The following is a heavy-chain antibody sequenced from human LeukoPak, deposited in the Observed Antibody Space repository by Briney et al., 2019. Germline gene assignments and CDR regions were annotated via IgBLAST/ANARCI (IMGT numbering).Heavy chain of an antibody. CDR2: INGGNGNT. V-gene: IGHV1-3*01. D-gene: IGHD3-22*01. Sequence: ASVKVSCKASGYTFTSYAMHWVRQAPGQRLEWMAWINGGNGNTKYSQKFQGRVTMTRDTSISTAYMELSSLRSEDTAMYYCAMYYYDTSGPYVGAFDIWGQGTMVTVSS. J-gene: IGHJ3*02. CDR3: AMYYYDTSGPYVGAFDI. CDR1: GYTFTSYA.